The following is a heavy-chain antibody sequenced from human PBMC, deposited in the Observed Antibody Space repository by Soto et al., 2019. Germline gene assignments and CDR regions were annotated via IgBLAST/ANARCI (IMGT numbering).Heavy chain of an antibody. CDR3: ARDLWPISPKFDY. J-gene: IGHJ4*02. CDR1: GFTFSSYA. V-gene: IGHV3-30-3*01. Sequence: QVQLVESGRGVVQPGRSLRLSCAASGFTFSSYAMHWVRQTPGKGLEWVAFISYDGSNKYYADSVKGRFTISRDNSKNTLYLQMNSLRAEDTAVSYCARDLWPISPKFDYWGQGTLVTVSS. CDR2: ISYDGSNK.